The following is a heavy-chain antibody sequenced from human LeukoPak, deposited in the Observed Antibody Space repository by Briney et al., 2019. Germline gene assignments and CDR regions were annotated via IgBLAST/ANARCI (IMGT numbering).Heavy chain of an antibody. D-gene: IGHD3-22*01. CDR1: GFTFSSYD. J-gene: IGHJ4*02. CDR3: VKGGFTYYDD. CDR2: INTGDIT. V-gene: IGHV3-23*01. Sequence: PGGSLRLSYAASGFTFSSYDMHWVRQAPEKGLEWVSTINTGDITFYANSVKGRFTISRDNSKNALFLQMNSLRAEDTAIYYCVKGGFTYYDDWGQGTLVTVSS.